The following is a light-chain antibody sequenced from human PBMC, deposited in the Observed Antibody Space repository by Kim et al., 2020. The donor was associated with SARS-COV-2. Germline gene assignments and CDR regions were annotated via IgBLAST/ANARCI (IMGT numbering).Light chain of an antibody. CDR3: NSRDSSGSHLV. CDR1: SLRSYY. Sequence: SSELTQDPAVSVALGQTVRITCQGDSLRSYYASWYQQKPGQAPVLVIYGKNNRPSGIPDGFSGSSSGNTASLTITGAQAEDDADYYCNSRDSSGSHLVFGGGTKLTVL. V-gene: IGLV3-19*01. J-gene: IGLJ2*01. CDR2: GKN.